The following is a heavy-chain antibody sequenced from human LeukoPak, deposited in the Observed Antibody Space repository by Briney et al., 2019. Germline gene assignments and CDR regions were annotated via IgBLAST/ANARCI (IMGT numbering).Heavy chain of an antibody. V-gene: IGHV1-24*01. CDR3: ATLGAKYSSFNWFDP. J-gene: IGHJ5*02. CDR2: FDPEDGET. Sequence: ASVKVSCKVSGYTLTELSMHWVRQAPGKGLEWMGGFDPEDGETIYARKFQGRVTMTEDTSTDTAYMELSSLRSEDTAVYYCATLGAKYSSFNWFDPWGQGTLVTVSS. CDR1: GYTLTELS. D-gene: IGHD6-6*01.